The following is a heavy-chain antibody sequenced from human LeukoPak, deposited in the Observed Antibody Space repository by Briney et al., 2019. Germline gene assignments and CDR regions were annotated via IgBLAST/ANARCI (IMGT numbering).Heavy chain of an antibody. CDR1: GYSISSGYY. V-gene: IGHV4-38-2*02. Sequence: SETLSLTCTVSGYSISSGYYWGWIRQPPGKGLEWIGSIYHSGSTYYNPSLKSRVTISVDTSKNQFSLGLSSVTAADTAVYYCARDDYYGSGRTDGWGQGTMVTVSS. CDR3: ARDDYYGSGRTDG. D-gene: IGHD3-10*01. J-gene: IGHJ3*01. CDR2: IYHSGST.